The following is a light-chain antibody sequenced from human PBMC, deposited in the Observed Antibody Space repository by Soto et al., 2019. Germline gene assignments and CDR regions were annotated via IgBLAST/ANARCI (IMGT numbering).Light chain of an antibody. CDR3: CSYAGSYTYV. V-gene: IGLV2-11*01. Sequence: QSALTQPRSVSGSPGQSVTISCTGNSSDVGGYNYVSWYQQHPGKAPKLMIYDVSKRPSGVPDRFSGSKSGNTASLTISGLQAEDEAHYYCCSYAGSYTYVFGTGTKLTVL. CDR1: SSDVGGYNY. J-gene: IGLJ1*01. CDR2: DVS.